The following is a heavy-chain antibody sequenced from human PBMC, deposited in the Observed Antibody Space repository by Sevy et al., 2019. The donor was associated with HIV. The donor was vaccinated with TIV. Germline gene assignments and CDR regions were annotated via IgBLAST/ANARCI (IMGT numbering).Heavy chain of an antibody. CDR3: STDPIIVLLVTDGMDV. V-gene: IGHV3-15*01. Sequence: GGSLRLSRAASGFTFTYAWMTWVRQAPGKGLEWVGRIKSKADGGTIDYAAPVKGRFTISRDDSKNTLYLQMNSPKTEDTGVYYCSTDPIIVLLVTDGMDVWGQGTTVTISS. CDR1: GFTFTYAW. J-gene: IGHJ6*02. D-gene: IGHD2-8*02. CDR2: IKSKADGGTI.